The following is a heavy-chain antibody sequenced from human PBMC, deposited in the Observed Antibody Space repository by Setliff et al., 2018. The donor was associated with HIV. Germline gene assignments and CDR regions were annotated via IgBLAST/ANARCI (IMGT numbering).Heavy chain of an antibody. D-gene: IGHD3-16*01. CDR2: IFHSGNT. Sequence: SETLSLTCNVSGYSISSGFYWGWIRQPPGKGLEWSGNIFHSGNTDQNPSLKSRVTMSVETSENQFSLRLNSVTAADTAVYYCARRTIWGDAFDIWGRGTMVTVSS. CDR1: GYSISSGFY. V-gene: IGHV4-38-2*02. CDR3: ARRTIWGDAFDI. J-gene: IGHJ3*02.